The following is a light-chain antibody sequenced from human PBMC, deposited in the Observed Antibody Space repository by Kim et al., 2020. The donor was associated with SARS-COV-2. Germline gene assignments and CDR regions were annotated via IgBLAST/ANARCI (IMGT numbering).Light chain of an antibody. CDR2: RNN. V-gene: IGLV1-47*01. CDR3: ATWDDSLNGPV. J-gene: IGLJ3*02. CDR1: TSDIGSNY. Sequence: QSVLTQPPSASGTPGQRVTISCSGSTSDIGSNYVYWYQQLPGTAPKPLIYRNNQRPSGVPDRFSVSKSGTSASLAISGLRSDDEADYYCATWDDSLNGPVFGGGTQLTVL.